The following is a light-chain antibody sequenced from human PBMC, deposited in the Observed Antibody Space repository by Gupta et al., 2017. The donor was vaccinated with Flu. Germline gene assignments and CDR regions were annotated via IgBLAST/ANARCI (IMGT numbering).Light chain of an antibody. V-gene: IGKV1-27*01. CDR3: QKDNSAPST. J-gene: IGKJ1*01. CDR1: QGISNY. CDR2: AAS. Sequence: PSSLSASVGDRVTITCRASQGISNYLAWYQQKPGKVPKLLIYAASTLQSGVPSRFSGSGSGTDFTLTICSLQPEDVTTYYCQKDNSAPSTFGQGTKVEIK.